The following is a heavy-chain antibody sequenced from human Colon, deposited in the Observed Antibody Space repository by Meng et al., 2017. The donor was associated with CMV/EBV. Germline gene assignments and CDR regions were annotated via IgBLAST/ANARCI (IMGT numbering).Heavy chain of an antibody. CDR1: GSNCRTYG. V-gene: IGHV3-21*06. J-gene: IGHJ4*02. Sequence: GGPLRPSCVASGSNCRTYGMDWVRQAPGKGLEWVSSISSGFTYGHSAHSVKGRFTISRDNANNLLYLQMNSLRGEDTGVYYCARDRSRGSSVDFGDWGQGTLVTVSS. CDR2: ISSGFTYG. CDR3: ARDRSRGSSVDFGD. D-gene: IGHD3-16*01.